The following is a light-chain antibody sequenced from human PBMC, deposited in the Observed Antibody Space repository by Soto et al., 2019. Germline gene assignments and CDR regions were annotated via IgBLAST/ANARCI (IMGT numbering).Light chain of an antibody. Sequence: ETVLTQSPGTLSLSPGERATLSCRASQSLTGSFLAWYQQKPGQAPKVLIYGASNRATGIPDRFSGSGSGTDFTLTISRLEPEDFAVYYCQQYSTSPRTFGHGTKLDIK. V-gene: IGKV3-20*01. CDR3: QQYSTSPRT. J-gene: IGKJ2*01. CDR1: QSLTGSF. CDR2: GAS.